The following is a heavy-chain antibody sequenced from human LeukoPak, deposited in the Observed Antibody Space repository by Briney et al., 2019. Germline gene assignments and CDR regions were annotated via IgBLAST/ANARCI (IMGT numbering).Heavy chain of an antibody. CDR2: ITGSGSSI. V-gene: IGHV3-48*03. Sequence: PGGSLRLSCAASGFTFSSYEMNWVRQAPGKGLEWISYITGSGSSIYYADSVKGRFTISRDNAKNPLSLQMNSLRAEDTAVYYCARKFGGTTYFDYWGQGTLVTVSS. J-gene: IGHJ4*02. CDR1: GFTFSSYE. CDR3: ARKFGGTTYFDY. D-gene: IGHD1-26*01.